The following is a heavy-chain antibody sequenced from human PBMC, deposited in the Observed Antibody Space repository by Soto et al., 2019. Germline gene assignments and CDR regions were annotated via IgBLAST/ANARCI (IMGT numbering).Heavy chain of an antibody. CDR3: ARAETTKYDSSGYGY. CDR2: INGDGSIT. J-gene: IGHJ1*01. CDR1: GFTFISYW. Sequence: VQLVESGGDLVQPGWSLRLSCAASGFTFISYWMHSVRQVPGKGLEWVARINGDGSITSHADSVTGRFTIARDNAKDTLDLQMRSLRAEYTGVYYCARAETTKYDSSGYGYWGQGVRVIVSS. D-gene: IGHD3-22*01. V-gene: IGHV3-74*03.